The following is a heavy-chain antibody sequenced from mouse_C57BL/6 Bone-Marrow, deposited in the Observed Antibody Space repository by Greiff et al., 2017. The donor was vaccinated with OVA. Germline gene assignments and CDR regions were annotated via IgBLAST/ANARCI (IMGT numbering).Heavy chain of an antibody. J-gene: IGHJ2*01. D-gene: IGHD2-3*01. CDR3: ASTVYDGYYNY. CDR1: GYTFTSYW. CDR2: IDPSDSYT. V-gene: IGHV1-69*01. Sequence: VKLQQPGAELVMPGASVKLSCKASGYTFTSYWMHWVKQRPGQGLEWIGEIDPSDSYTNYNQKFKGKSTLTVDKSSSTACMQLSSLTSEDSAVCYFASTVYDGYYNYWGEGTTLTVSS.